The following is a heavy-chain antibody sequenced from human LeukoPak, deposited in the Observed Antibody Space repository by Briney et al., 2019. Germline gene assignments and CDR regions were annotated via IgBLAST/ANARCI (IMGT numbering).Heavy chain of an antibody. CDR2: INSDGSST. CDR3: AKSGRYCSGGSCYQEASLDY. J-gene: IGHJ4*02. D-gene: IGHD2-15*01. V-gene: IGHV3-74*01. CDR1: GFTFSSYW. Sequence: GGSLRLSCAASGFTFSSYWMHWVRQAPGKELVWVSRINSDGSSTSYADSVKGRFTISRDNSKNTLYLQMNTLRAEDTAIYYCAKSGRYCSGGSCYQEASLDYWGQGTLVTVSS.